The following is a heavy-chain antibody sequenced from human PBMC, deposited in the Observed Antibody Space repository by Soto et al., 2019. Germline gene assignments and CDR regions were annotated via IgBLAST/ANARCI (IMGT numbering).Heavy chain of an antibody. CDR3: ARDHRLYGVSWYFDL. Sequence: QVQLQESGPGLVKPSQTLFLTCTVSGGSISSGDYYWSWVRQPPGKGLEWIGYIYHSGSTYYNQSLKSRVSMSVDKSKNQFSLNLSSVSAADTAVYYCARDHRLYGVSWYFDLWGRGTLVTVSS. J-gene: IGHJ2*01. V-gene: IGHV4-30-4*01. CDR2: IYHSGST. D-gene: IGHD4-17*01. CDR1: GGSISSGDYY.